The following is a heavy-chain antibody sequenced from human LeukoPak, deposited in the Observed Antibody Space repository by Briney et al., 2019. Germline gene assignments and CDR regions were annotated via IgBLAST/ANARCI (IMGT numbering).Heavy chain of an antibody. CDR2: IYYSEST. J-gene: IGHJ5*02. V-gene: IGHV4-39*01. D-gene: IGHD3-22*01. CDR3: ARHGQLDYYDSRAFPKWFDP. CDR1: GGSFLTSGYY. Sequence: SETLSLTCIVSGGSFLTSGYYWGWIRQPPGKGLEWIGSIYYSESTHYNPSLKSRVTISVDTSKNQFSLKLSSVTAADTAVYYCARHGQLDYYDSRAFPKWFDPWGQGTLVTVSS.